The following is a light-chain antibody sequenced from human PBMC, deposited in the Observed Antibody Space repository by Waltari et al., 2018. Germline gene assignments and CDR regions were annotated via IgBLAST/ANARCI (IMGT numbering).Light chain of an antibody. Sequence: QSVLPQPPSVSAAPGQKVTISCSGSISNVGTNSVSWYQQVPGTAPKLLIYANDKRYSGIPDRFSGSKSSTSATLGITGLQTGDEADYYCGTWDSSLSALVFGGGTKVTVL. CDR3: GTWDSSLSALV. CDR1: ISNVGTNS. V-gene: IGLV1-51*01. J-gene: IGLJ2*01. CDR2: AND.